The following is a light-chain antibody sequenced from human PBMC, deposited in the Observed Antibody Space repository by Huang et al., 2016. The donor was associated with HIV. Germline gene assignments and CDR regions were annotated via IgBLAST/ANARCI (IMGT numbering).Light chain of an antibody. CDR1: QSISSW. CDR2: KAS. V-gene: IGKV1-5*03. J-gene: IGKJ4*01. Sequence: DIQMTQSPSTLSASIGDRVTITCRASQSISSWLAWYQQKPGKAPKLLIIKASSLESGVQSRFSGSGSGTEFTLTISSLQPDDFATYYCQQYKSYSSFGGGTKVEIK. CDR3: QQYKSYSS.